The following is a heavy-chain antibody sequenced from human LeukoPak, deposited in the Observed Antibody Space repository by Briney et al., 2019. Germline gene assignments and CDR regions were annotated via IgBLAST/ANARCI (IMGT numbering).Heavy chain of an antibody. Sequence: SETLSLTCTVSGGSISSYYWSWIRQPPGKGLEWIGYIYYGGSTNYNPSLKSRVTISVDTSKNQFSLKLSSVTAVDTAVYYCARKATTGPTKAAFDIWGQGTMVTVSS. CDR3: ARKATTGPTKAAFDI. J-gene: IGHJ3*02. CDR2: IYYGGST. D-gene: IGHD4-17*01. V-gene: IGHV4-59*12. CDR1: GGSISSYY.